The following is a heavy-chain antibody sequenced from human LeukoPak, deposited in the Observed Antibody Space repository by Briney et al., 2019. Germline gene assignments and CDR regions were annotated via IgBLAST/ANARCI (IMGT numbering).Heavy chain of an antibody. CDR3: ASGEGEGYYYYYMDV. CDR2: IIPILGIA. J-gene: IGHJ6*03. D-gene: IGHD3-10*01. CDR1: GGTFSSYA. Sequence: SVKVSCKASGGTFSSYAISWVRQAPGQGLEWMGRIIPILGIANYAQKFQGRVTITADKSTSTAYMELSSLRSEDTAVYYCASGEGEGYYYYYMDVWGKGTTVTVSS. V-gene: IGHV1-69*04.